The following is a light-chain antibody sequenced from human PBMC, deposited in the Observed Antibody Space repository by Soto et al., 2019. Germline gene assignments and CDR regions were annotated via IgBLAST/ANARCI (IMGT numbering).Light chain of an antibody. J-gene: IGKJ2*01. Sequence: EIVMTQSPDSLAVSLGERATINCKSSQSVLYSSSNKNYLAWYKQKIGQPPQLLISWASTRQSGVPDRISGSGSGTDFTLTISSPQPEDVAVYYCQQYYNTPPTFGQGTKLEIK. CDR2: WAS. CDR1: QSVLYSSSNKNY. V-gene: IGKV4-1*01. CDR3: QQYYNTPPT.